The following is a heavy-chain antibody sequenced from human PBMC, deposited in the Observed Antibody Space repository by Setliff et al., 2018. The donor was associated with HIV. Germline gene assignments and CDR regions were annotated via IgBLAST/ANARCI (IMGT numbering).Heavy chain of an antibody. CDR1: GFTFSSYA. J-gene: IGHJ3*02. D-gene: IGHD1-26*01. V-gene: IGHV3-30-3*01. CDR2: ISYDGSNK. CDR3: ARVLSAYSGSYYDAFDI. Sequence: SLRLSCAASGFTFSSYAMHWVRQAPGKGLEWVAVISYDGSNKYYADSVKGRFTISRDNSKNTLYLQMNSLRAEDTAVYYCARVLSAYSGSYYDAFDIWGQGTMVTVSS.